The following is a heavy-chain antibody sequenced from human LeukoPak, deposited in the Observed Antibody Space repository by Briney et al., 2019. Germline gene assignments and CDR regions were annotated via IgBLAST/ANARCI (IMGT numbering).Heavy chain of an antibody. V-gene: IGHV3-23*01. CDR1: GFTFSNYA. J-gene: IGHJ4*02. D-gene: IGHD2-15*01. CDR3: AKDRSGQGDYFDY. CDR2: IIGGGGST. Sequence: GGSLRLSCAASGFTFSNYAMNWVRQAPGKGLEWVSTIIGGGGSTYYADSVKGRFTISRDSSKNTLYLQMNSLRAEDTAVYYCAKDRSGQGDYFDYWGQGTLVTVSS.